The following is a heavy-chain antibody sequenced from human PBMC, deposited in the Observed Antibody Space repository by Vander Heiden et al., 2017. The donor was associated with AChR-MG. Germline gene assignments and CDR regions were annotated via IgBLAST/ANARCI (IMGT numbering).Heavy chain of an antibody. J-gene: IGHJ4*02. CDR3: AKDLFRQQLDIFDY. D-gene: IGHD6-13*01. Sequence: VQLLESGVGLVQPGGSLRLSCASSAFTFSSYGMSWVRQAPGKGLEWVSAISGSGGSTYYADSVKGRFTISRDNSKNTLYLQMNSLRAEDTAVYYCAKDLFRQQLDIFDYWGQGTLVTVSS. V-gene: IGHV3-23*01. CDR2: ISGSGGST. CDR1: AFTFSSYG.